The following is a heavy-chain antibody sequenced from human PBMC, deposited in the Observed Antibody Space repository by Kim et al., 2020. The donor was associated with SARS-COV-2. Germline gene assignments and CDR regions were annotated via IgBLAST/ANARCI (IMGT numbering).Heavy chain of an antibody. CDR2: ISGDGDDT. Sequence: GGSLRLSCAASGFTFDDYAMHWVRQAPGKGLEWVSLISGDGDDTYYADSVKGRFTISRDNNKNSLYLQMTSLRTEDTALYYCAKDRNLNYYASGSDYYDGMDVWGQGTAVTVSS. D-gene: IGHD3-10*01. J-gene: IGHJ6*02. CDR1: GFTFDDYA. V-gene: IGHV3-43*02. CDR3: AKDRNLNYYASGSDYYDGMDV.